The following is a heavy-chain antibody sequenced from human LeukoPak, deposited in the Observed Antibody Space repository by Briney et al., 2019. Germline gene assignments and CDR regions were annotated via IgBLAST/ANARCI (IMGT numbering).Heavy chain of an antibody. CDR1: GDTLSELT. V-gene: IGHV1-2*02. J-gene: IGHJ5*01. Sequence: ASVKVSCKVSGDTLSELTMHWVRQAPGKGLEWMGWISPNSGGINYAQKFQGRVTMTRDTSISTAYMELSRLTSDDTAVYYCARAGYCSGGSCSDWFDSWGQGTLVTVSS. CDR3: ARAGYCSGGSCSDWFDS. D-gene: IGHD2-15*01. CDR2: ISPNSGGI.